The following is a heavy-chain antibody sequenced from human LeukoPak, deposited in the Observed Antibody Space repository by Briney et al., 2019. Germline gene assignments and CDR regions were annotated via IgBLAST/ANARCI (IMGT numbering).Heavy chain of an antibody. J-gene: IGHJ5*02. CDR2: IYYSGST. CDR3: ARERVGATAWFDP. V-gene: IGHV4-61*08. CDR1: GGPISSGGYY. D-gene: IGHD1-26*01. Sequence: SQTLSLTCTVSGGPISSGGYYWSWIRQPPGKGLEWIGYIYYSGSTNYNPSLKSRVTISVDTSKNQFSLKLSSVTAADTAVYYCARERVGATAWFDPWGQGTLVTVSS.